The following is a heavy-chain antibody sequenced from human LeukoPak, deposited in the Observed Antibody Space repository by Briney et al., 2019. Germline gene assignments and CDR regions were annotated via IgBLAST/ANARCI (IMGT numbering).Heavy chain of an antibody. V-gene: IGHV4-39*07. J-gene: IGHJ4*02. Sequence: SETLSLTCTVSGGSISSSSYYWGWIRQPPGKGLEWIGSIYYSGSTYYNPSLKSRVTISVDTSKNQFSLKLSSVTAADTAVYYCARVYSYGSALFDYWGQGTLVTVSS. CDR2: IYYSGST. CDR1: GGSISSSSYY. D-gene: IGHD5-18*01. CDR3: ARVYSYGSALFDY.